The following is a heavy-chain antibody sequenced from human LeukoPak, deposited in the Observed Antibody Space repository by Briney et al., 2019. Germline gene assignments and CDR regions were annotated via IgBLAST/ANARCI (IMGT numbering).Heavy chain of an antibody. J-gene: IGHJ4*02. D-gene: IGHD2-2*01. V-gene: IGHV4-34*01. Sequence: SETLSLTCAVYGGSFSGYYWSWIRQPPGKGLEWIGEINHSGSTNYNPSLKSRVTISVDTSKNQFSLKLSSVTAADTAVYYCASRPGYCSSTSCYESDYWDQGTLVTVSS. CDR1: GGSFSGYY. CDR3: ASRPGYCSSTSCYESDY. CDR2: INHSGST.